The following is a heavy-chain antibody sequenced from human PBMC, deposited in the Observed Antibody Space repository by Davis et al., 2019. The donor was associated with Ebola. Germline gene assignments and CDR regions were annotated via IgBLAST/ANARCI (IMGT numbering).Heavy chain of an antibody. D-gene: IGHD2-21*01. CDR1: EYTLAELS. V-gene: IGHV1-24*01. CDR2: FDPEHGGA. Sequence: AASVKVSCKVSEYTLAELSIHWVRQVPGTGLEWMGSFDPEHGGAIYSQKFQGRVTMIDDTSTDTAYMELSSLRSEDTAVYFCARGGVAYSDLDYWGQGTLVAVSS. CDR3: ARGGVAYSDLDY. J-gene: IGHJ4*02.